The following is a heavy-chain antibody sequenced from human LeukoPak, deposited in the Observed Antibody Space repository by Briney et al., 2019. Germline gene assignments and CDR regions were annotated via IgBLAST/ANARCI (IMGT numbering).Heavy chain of an antibody. J-gene: IGHJ4*02. CDR2: IYDSGST. CDR3: ARETSGSYDY. V-gene: IGHV4-30-4*08. D-gene: IGHD1-26*01. CDR1: GASISSGNYY. Sequence: SQTLSLTCTVSGASISSGNYYWSWIRQPPGKGLEWIGYIYDSGSTYYNPSLKSRLTISVDTSKKKFSLNLSSVTAAYTAVYYCARETSGSYDYWGQGTLVTVSS.